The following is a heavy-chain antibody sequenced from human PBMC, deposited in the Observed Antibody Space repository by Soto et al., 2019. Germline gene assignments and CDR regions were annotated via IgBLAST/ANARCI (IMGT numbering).Heavy chain of an antibody. CDR3: ARGFPPVRIAAPPTLYYGMDV. CDR2: MNPNSGNT. J-gene: IGHJ6*02. CDR1: GYTFTSYD. V-gene: IGHV1-8*01. Sequence: ASVKVSCKASGYTFTSYDINWVRQATGQGLEWMGWMNPNSGNTGYAQKFQGRVTMTRNTSISTAYMELSSLRSEDTAVYYCARGFPPVRIAAPPTLYYGMDVWGQGTTVTVSS. D-gene: IGHD6-6*01.